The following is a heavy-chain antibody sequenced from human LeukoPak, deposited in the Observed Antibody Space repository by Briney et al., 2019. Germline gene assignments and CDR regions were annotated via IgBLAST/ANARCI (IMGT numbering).Heavy chain of an antibody. CDR2: MSYGGDI. V-gene: IGHV3-30*03. D-gene: IGHD6-19*01. Sequence: GGSLRLSCIASGFAFSTYGMHWVRQAPGKGLEWVAIMSYGGDIQYTDSVKGRFTISRDSSKNTLYLQMNSLGAEDTAIYYCARDWGSSGWYNWFDPGGQGTLVTVSS. CDR1: GFAFSTYG. J-gene: IGHJ5*02. CDR3: ARDWGSSGWYNWFDP.